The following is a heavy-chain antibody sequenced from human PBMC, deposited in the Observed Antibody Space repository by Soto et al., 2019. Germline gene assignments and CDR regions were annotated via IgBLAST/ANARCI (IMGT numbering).Heavy chain of an antibody. Sequence: ASVKVSCKASGYTFTSYYMHWVRQAPGQGLEWMGIINPSGGSTSYAQKFQGRVTMTRDTSTSTVYMELSSLRSEETAMYYCARDRRSSSPRAAFDYWGQGTLVTVSS. D-gene: IGHD6-6*01. CDR3: ARDRRSSSPRAAFDY. J-gene: IGHJ4*02. CDR2: INPSGGST. CDR1: GYTFTSYY. V-gene: IGHV1-46*01.